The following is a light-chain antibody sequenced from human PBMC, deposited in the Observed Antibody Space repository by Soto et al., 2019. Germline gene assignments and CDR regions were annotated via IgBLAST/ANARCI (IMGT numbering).Light chain of an antibody. CDR2: GAS. CDR3: QQYGSSLIT. J-gene: IGKJ5*01. CDR1: QSVSSNY. V-gene: IGKV3-20*01. Sequence: MLTQSPGALSLSPGERATLSCRASQSVSSNYLAWYQQKPGQAPRLLIYGASSRATGIPDRFSGSGSGTDFTLTISRLEPEDFAVYYCQQYGSSLITFGQGTLLE.